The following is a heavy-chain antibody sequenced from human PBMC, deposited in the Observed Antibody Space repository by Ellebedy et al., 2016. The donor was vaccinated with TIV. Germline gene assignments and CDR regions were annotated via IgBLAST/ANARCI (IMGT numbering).Heavy chain of an antibody. Sequence: PGGSLRLSCAASGLTVSSNYMSWVRQSPGKGLEWVSIIYTAGFTYYSDSVKGRFTVSRDASKNTLYLQMDDLRVEDTAVYYCASGRYTYGFFDYWGQGTLVTVSS. CDR1: GLTVSSNY. CDR2: IYTAGFT. J-gene: IGHJ4*02. CDR3: ASGRYTYGFFDY. V-gene: IGHV3-53*01. D-gene: IGHD5-18*01.